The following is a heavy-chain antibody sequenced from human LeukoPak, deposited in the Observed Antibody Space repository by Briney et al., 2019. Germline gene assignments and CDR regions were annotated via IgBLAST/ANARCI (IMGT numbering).Heavy chain of an antibody. V-gene: IGHV3-49*04. CDR1: GFSFGDYA. CDR3: ARENYGADN. D-gene: IGHD4/OR15-4a*01. CDR2: IRSKAYGGTT. Sequence: GRSLRLSCTASGFSFGDYAMSWVRLAPGKGREWVGFIRSKAYGGTTEYAASVKGRFTISRDDSKSTAYLQMNSLKTEDTAVYYCARENYGADNWGQGTLVTVSS. J-gene: IGHJ4*02.